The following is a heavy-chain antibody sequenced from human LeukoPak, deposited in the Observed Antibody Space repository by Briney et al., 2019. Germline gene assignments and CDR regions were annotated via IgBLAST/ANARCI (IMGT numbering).Heavy chain of an antibody. CDR3: ARDGDTMVWGVNQAPQHFDY. V-gene: IGHV1-3*01. CDR2: INAGNGNT. J-gene: IGHJ4*02. CDR1: GYTFTSYA. Sequence: ASVKVSCKASGYTFTSYAMHWVRQAPGQRLEWMGWINAGNGNTKYSQKFQGRVTITRDTSASTAYMELSSLRSEDTAVYYCARDGDTMVWGVNQAPQHFDYWGQGTLVTVSS. D-gene: IGHD3-10*01.